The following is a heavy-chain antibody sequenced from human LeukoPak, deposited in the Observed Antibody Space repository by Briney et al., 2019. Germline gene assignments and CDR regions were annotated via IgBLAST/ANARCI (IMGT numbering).Heavy chain of an antibody. V-gene: IGHV1-2*02. CDR3: ARGAPNYCSSTSCYYWFDP. Sequence: ASVKVSCKASGYTFTGYYMHWVRQAPGQGLEWMGWINPNSGGTNYARKFQGRVTMTRDTSISTAYMELSRLRSDDTAVYYCARGAPNYCSSTSCYYWFDPWGQGTLVTVSS. CDR2: INPNSGGT. D-gene: IGHD2-2*01. CDR1: GYTFTGYY. J-gene: IGHJ5*02.